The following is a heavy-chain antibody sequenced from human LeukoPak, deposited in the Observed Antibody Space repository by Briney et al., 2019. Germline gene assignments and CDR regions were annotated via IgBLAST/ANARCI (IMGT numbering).Heavy chain of an antibody. CDR2: IYSGGST. J-gene: IGHJ4*02. D-gene: IGHD5-18*01. Sequence: GGSLRLSCAASGFTFSSYAMSWVRQAPGKGLEWVSVIYSGGSTYYADSVKGRFTISRDNSKNTLYLQMNSLRAEDTAVYYCATGHTALDYWGQGTLVTVSS. CDR1: GFTFSSYA. CDR3: ATGHTALDY. V-gene: IGHV3-53*01.